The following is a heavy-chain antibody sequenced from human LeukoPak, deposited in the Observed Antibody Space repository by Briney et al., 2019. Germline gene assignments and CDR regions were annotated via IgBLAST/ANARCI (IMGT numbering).Heavy chain of an antibody. Sequence: GASVKVSCKASGYTFTGYYMHWVRQAPGQGLEWMGWINPNSGGTDYAQKFQGRVTMTRDTSISTAYMELSSLRSEDTAVYYCATKVLRSGYTYGFGNYWGQGTLVTVSS. CDR3: ATKVLRSGYTYGFGNY. V-gene: IGHV1-2*02. D-gene: IGHD5-18*01. CDR2: INPNSGGT. CDR1: GYTFTGYY. J-gene: IGHJ4*02.